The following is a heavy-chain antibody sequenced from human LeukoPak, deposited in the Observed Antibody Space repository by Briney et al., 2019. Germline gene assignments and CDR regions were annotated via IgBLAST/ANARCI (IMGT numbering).Heavy chain of an antibody. Sequence: GGSLRLSCAASGFTFSSYGMRWVRQAPGKGLEWVAVISYDGSNKYYADSVKGRFTISRDNSKNTLYLQMNSLRAEDTAVYYCAKDSSGWYALIGYGMDVWGQGTTVTVSS. CDR1: GFTFSSYG. CDR3: AKDSSGWYALIGYGMDV. J-gene: IGHJ6*02. CDR2: ISYDGSNK. D-gene: IGHD6-19*01. V-gene: IGHV3-30*18.